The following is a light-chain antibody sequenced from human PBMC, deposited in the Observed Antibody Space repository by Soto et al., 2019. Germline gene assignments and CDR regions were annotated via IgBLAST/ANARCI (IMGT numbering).Light chain of an antibody. CDR1: QGISSS. V-gene: IGKV1-9*01. Sequence: DIQLTQSPSSLSSFVGDRVTITCRASQGISSSLAWYQQKPGEAPKLLIYAASTLQSGVPPRFSGSGSGTEVTLTISSLQTEDFATYYCQKRDSFPLTFGQGNDWRL. CDR2: AAS. J-gene: IGKJ5*01. CDR3: QKRDSFPLT.